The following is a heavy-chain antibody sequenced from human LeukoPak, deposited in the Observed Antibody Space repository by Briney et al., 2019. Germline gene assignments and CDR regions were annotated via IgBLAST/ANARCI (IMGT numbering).Heavy chain of an antibody. D-gene: IGHD5-24*01. CDR2: IYPTGST. CDR3: AINLVGYMQIFDY. V-gene: IGHV4-4*07. J-gene: IGHJ4*02. CDR1: GGSISSYY. Sequence: SETLSLTCTVSGGSISSYYWTWIRQPAGKGLEWIGRIYPTGSTNYNPSLKSRVTMSVDMSKNQFSLNPTSVTAANTSAYYCAINLVGYMQIFDYWGEGTLVTVSS.